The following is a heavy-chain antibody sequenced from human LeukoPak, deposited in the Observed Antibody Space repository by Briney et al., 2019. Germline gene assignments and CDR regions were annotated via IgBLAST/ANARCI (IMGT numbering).Heavy chain of an antibody. CDR1: GYSFTKYG. Sequence: ASVKVSCKASGYSFTKYGINWIRQAPGQGPEWMGWISGYSGDTDFAQKFEGRLTMTTDTSTNTSYMELRSQTSDDTAVYYCSRTFAGSYRRVGEYDYWGQGTLVTVSS. D-gene: IGHD3-10*01. CDR2: ISGYSGDT. J-gene: IGHJ4*02. CDR3: SRTFAGSYRRVGEYDY. V-gene: IGHV1-18*01.